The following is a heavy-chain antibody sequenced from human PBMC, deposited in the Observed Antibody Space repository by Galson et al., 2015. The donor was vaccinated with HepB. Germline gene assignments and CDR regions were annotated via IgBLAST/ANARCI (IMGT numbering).Heavy chain of an antibody. D-gene: IGHD3-16*01. Sequence: SLRLSCAASGFTFSIYAMSWVRQAPGKGLEWVSSICSGGDNTHYADSAKGRFTISRDNSKNTLHIQMNSLRAEDTALYYCVKRGPNDGGAFDIWGQGTMVTVSS. J-gene: IGHJ3*02. CDR3: VKRGPNDGGAFDI. CDR2: ICSGGDNT. CDR1: GFTFSIYA. V-gene: IGHV3-23*01.